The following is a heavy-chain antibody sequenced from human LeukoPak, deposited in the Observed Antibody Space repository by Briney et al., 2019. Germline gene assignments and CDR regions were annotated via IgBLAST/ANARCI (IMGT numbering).Heavy chain of an antibody. CDR1: GGTFSSYA. Sequence: ASVKVSCKASGGTFSSYAISWVRQAPGQGLEWMGGIIPIFGTANYVQKFQGRVTITADESTSTAYMELSSLRSEDTAVCYCASPPGSSMVEGFDYWGQGTLVTVSS. CDR2: IIPIFGTA. J-gene: IGHJ4*02. D-gene: IGHD3-10*01. V-gene: IGHV1-69*13. CDR3: ASPPGSSMVEGFDY.